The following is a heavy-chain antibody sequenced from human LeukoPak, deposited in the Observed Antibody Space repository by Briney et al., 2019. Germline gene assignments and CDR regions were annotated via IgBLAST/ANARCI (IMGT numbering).Heavy chain of an antibody. V-gene: IGHV3-49*04. CDR2: IRCKAYGGTT. CDR1: GFTFVDYA. J-gene: IGHJ3*02. CDR3: GRRGGYSYGDAFDI. D-gene: IGHD5-18*01. Sequence: PGGSLTLSCSASGFTFVDYAMSWVRQAAGRGLAWVGFIRCKAYGGTTEYAAAVKGRLTISRDDLKSIDYLQMNSLKTEDTAMYDCGRRGGYSYGDAFDIWGQGTMVTVSS.